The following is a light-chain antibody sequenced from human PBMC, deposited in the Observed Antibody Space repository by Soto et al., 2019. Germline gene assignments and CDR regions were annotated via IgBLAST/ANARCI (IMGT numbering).Light chain of an antibody. Sequence: DIVMTQSPLSLPVTPGEPASISCRSSQSLLYSNGYNYLDWYLQKPGQSPQLLIYLGSNRDSGVPDRFSGSGSGTDFTLKISRVEAEDVGVYYCMQALQTPPTFGQGTKLEIK. CDR2: LGS. CDR1: QSLLYSNGYNY. CDR3: MQALQTPPT. V-gene: IGKV2-28*01. J-gene: IGKJ2*01.